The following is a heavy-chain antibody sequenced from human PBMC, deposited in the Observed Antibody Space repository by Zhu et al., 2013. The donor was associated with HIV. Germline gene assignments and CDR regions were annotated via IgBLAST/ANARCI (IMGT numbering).Heavy chain of an antibody. CDR3: ARPHQDYYDSSGYFSPEYFQH. CDR2: IIPIFGTA. CDR1: GGTFSSYA. J-gene: IGHJ1*01. D-gene: IGHD3-22*01. V-gene: IGHV1-69*01. Sequence: QVQLVQSGAEVKKPGSSVKVSCKASGGTFSSYAISWVRQAPGQGLEWMGGIIPIFGTANYAQKFQGRVTITADESTSTAYMELSSLRSEDTAVYYCARPHQDYYDSSGYFSPEYFQHWGQGTLVTVSS.